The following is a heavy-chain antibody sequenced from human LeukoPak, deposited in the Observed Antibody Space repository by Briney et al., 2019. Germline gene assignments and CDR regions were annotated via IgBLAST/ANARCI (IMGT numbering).Heavy chain of an antibody. Sequence: GGSLRLSCAASGFTFSSYAMRWVRQAPGKGLEWVAVISYDGSNKYYADSVKGRFTISRDNSKNTLYLQMNSLRAEDTAVYYCARVRPTRLGAAPFDYWGQGTLVTVSS. CDR2: ISYDGSNK. D-gene: IGHD2-15*01. CDR3: ARVRPTRLGAAPFDY. J-gene: IGHJ4*02. CDR1: GFTFSSYA. V-gene: IGHV3-30*04.